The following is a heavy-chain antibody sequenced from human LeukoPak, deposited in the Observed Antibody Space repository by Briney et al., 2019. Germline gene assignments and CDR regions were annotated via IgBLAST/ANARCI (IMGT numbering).Heavy chain of an antibody. CDR2: INHSGST. CDR1: GGSFSGYY. J-gene: IGHJ4*02. CDR3: AREARYDFWSGYYSDSYYFDY. D-gene: IGHD3-3*01. V-gene: IGHV4-34*01. Sequence: PSETLSLTCAVYGGSFSGYYWSWIRQPPGKGLEWIGEINHSGSTNYNPSLKSRVTISVDTSKNQFSLKLSSVTAADTAAYYCAREARYDFWSGYYSDSYYFDYWGQGTLVTVSS.